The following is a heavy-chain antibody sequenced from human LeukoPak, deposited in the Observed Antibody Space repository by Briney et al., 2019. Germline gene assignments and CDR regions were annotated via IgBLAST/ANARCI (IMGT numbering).Heavy chain of an antibody. Sequence: ASVKVSCKASGYTFTGYYMHWVRQAPGQGLEWMGWINPNSGGTNYAQKFQGRVTMTRDTSISTAYMELSRLRADDTAVYYCARDGYNSGYLKALDYWGQGTLLTVSS. CDR2: INPNSGGT. CDR1: GYTFTGYY. D-gene: IGHD5-18*01. V-gene: IGHV1-2*02. J-gene: IGHJ4*02. CDR3: ARDGYNSGYLKALDY.